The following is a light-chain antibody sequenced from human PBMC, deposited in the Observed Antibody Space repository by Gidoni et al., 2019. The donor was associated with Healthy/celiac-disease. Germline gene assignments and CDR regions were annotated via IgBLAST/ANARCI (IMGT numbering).Light chain of an antibody. CDR1: QGIRND. J-gene: IGKJ1*01. V-gene: IGKV1-17*01. CDR2: AS. CDR3: PQHNSYPRGT. Sequence: DIQMTQSPSSLSASVGDRVTITCRASQGIRNDLGWYQQKPGKAPKRASSLQSGVPSRFSGSGSGTEFTLTISSLQPEDFATYYCPQHNSYPRGTFGQGTKVEIK.